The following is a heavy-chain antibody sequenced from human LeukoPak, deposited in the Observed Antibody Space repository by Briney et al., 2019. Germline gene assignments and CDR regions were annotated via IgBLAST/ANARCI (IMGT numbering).Heavy chain of an antibody. V-gene: IGHV4-39*07. J-gene: IGHJ5*02. D-gene: IGHD3-3*01. CDR1: GGSISSSSYY. CDR2: SYYSGST. CDR3: ARGFSYYDFWSGYYTGIWFDP. Sequence: SETLSLTCTVSGGSISSSSYYWGWIRQPPGKGLEWIGSSYYSGSTYYNPSLKSRVTISVDTSKNQFSLKLSSVTAADTAVYYCARGFSYYDFWSGYYTGIWFDPWGQGTLVTVSS.